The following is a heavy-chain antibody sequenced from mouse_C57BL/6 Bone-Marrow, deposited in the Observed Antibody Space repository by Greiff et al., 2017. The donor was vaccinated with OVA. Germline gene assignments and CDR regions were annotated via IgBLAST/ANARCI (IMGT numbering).Heavy chain of an antibody. V-gene: IGHV7-1*01. CDR2: SRNKAKDYTT. CDR1: GITCSDFY. D-gene: IGHD1-1*01. J-gene: IGHJ1*03. Sequence: EVKLMESGGGWVQSGRSRRLRCATSGITCSDFYMEWVRQAPGKGLEWIAASRNKAKDYTTEYSASVKGRFIVSRDTSQSILYLQMNALRAEDTSIYYCASHDYFWYFDAWRTGTPVTVSS. CDR3: ASHDYFWYFDA.